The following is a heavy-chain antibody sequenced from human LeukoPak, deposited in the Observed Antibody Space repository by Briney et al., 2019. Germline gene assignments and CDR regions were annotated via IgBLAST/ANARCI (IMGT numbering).Heavy chain of an antibody. CDR2: IWYDGSNK. Sequence: PGGSLRLSCAASGFTFSNYAMGWVRQAPGKGPEWVAVIWYDGSNKYYADSVKGRFTISRDNSKNTLYLQMNSLRAEDTAVYYCARDGSGYYLGGLEKIYYFDYWGQGTLVTVSS. CDR3: ARDGSGYYLGGLEKIYYFDY. D-gene: IGHD3-22*01. J-gene: IGHJ4*02. CDR1: GFTFSNYA. V-gene: IGHV3-33*08.